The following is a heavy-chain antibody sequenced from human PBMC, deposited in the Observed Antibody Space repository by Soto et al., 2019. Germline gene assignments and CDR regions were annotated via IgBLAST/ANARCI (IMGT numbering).Heavy chain of an antibody. J-gene: IGHJ4*02. D-gene: IGHD1-26*01. CDR1: GDSITTDGYS. CDR3: ASEAWERNFDF. CDR2: IYHTGTA. Sequence: LSLTCNVSGDSITTDGYSWSWIRQPPGKGLEWIGYIYHTGTAYYNPSLKSRVTLSVDRSKNQFSLSLSSMTAASTAVYYCASEAWERNFDFWGEGSLVTVSA. V-gene: IGHV4-30-2*01.